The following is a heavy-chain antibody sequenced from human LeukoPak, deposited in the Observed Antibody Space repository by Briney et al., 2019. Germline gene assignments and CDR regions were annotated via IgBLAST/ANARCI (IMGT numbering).Heavy chain of an antibody. CDR3: AKSVFGYSSGWPFDY. Sequence: PGGSLRLSCAASGFTSSSYGMHWVRQAPGKGLEWVAVISYDGSNRYYADSVKGRFTISRDNSKNTLYLQMNSLRAEDTAVYYCAKSVFGYSSGWPFDYWGQGTLVTVSS. J-gene: IGHJ4*02. D-gene: IGHD6-19*01. CDR1: GFTSSSYG. CDR2: ISYDGSNR. V-gene: IGHV3-30*18.